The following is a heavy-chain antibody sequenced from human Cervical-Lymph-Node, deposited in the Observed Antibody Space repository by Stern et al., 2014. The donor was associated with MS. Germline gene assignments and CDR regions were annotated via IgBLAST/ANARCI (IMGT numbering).Heavy chain of an antibody. Sequence: QVQLGQSGSELREPGASVKISCKASGYTSANPAINWVRRAPGQGLEWMGWIDINTGNPTYVQGFTGRFVFSLDSSVSTAYLQISSLKADDTAVYYCARGASSRLEHWGQGTQVTVSS. D-gene: IGHD2-2*01. V-gene: IGHV7-4-1*02. CDR2: IDINTGNP. J-gene: IGHJ4*02. CDR3: ARGASSRLEH. CDR1: GYTSANPA.